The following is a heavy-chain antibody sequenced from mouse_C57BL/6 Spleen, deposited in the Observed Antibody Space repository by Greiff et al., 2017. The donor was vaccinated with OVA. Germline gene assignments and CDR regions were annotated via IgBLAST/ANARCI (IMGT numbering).Heavy chain of an antibody. J-gene: IGHJ2*01. CDR2: IDPEDGEI. CDR3: ASGHLITTR. D-gene: IGHD1-1*01. CDR1: GFNFKDYY. Sequence: VQLQQSGADLVKPGASVKFSCTASGFNFKDYYMHWVKQGTEKGLEWIGWIDPEDGEIKYAPKFQGKSTITGDTSSNTVFLQLSSLTSEDTAVYYCASGHLITTRWGQGTTLTVSS. V-gene: IGHV14-2*01.